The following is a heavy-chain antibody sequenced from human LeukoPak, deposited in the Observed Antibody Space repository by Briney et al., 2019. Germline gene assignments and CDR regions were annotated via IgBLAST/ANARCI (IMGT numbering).Heavy chain of an antibody. J-gene: IGHJ4*02. CDR2: IKQDGSEK. D-gene: IGHD5-12*01. Sequence: PGGSLRLSCAASGFTFTTYWMSWVHQTPGKGLEWLANIKQDGSEKYYVDSVEGRFTVSRDNAKNSLYLQMNSLRVEDTGVYYCTRYSGYPGDYWGQGTLVTVSS. CDR1: GFTFTTYW. CDR3: TRYSGYPGDY. V-gene: IGHV3-7*03.